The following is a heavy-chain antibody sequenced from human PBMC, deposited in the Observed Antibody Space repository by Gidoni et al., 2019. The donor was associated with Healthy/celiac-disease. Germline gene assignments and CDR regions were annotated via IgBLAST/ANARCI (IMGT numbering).Heavy chain of an antibody. V-gene: IGHV1-2*02. CDR1: GYTFTGYY. CDR2: INPNSGGT. CDR3: ARDVTFTTSNGDYDGWVV. Sequence: QVQLVQSGAEVKKPGASVKVSCKASGYTFTGYYMHWVRQAPGQGLEWMGWINPNSGGTNYAQKFQGRVTMTRDTSISTAYMELSRLRSDDTAVYYCARDVTFTTSNGDYDGWVVWGQGTLVTVSS. D-gene: IGHD4-17*01. J-gene: IGHJ4*02.